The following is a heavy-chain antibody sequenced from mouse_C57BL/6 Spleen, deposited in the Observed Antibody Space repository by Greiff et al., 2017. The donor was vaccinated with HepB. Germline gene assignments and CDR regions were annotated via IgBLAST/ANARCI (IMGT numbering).Heavy chain of an antibody. CDR2: ISYDGSN. J-gene: IGHJ4*01. V-gene: IGHV3-6*01. D-gene: IGHD1-1*01. CDR3: ARYPSRYGSSFYAMDY. CDR1: GYSITSGYY. Sequence: EVQVVESGPGLVKPSQSLSLTCSVTGYSITSGYYWNWIRQFPGNKLEWMGYISYDGSNNYNPSLKNRISITRDTSKNQFFLKLNSVTTEDTATYYCARYPSRYGSSFYAMDYWGQGTSVTVSS.